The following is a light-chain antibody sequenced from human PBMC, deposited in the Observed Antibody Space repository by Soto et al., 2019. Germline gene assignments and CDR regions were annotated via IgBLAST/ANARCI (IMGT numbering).Light chain of an antibody. V-gene: IGKV1-39*01. Sequence: DIQMTQSPSSLSASVGDRVTLTCRASENIRTYLNWYQQRPETAPKLLIYAASTLQSGVPSRFSGSGSGTEFNLTIGSLQPDDFATYYCQQSYTAPSSVTFGPRTKV. J-gene: IGKJ1*01. CDR1: ENIRTY. CDR2: AAS. CDR3: QQSYTAPSSVT.